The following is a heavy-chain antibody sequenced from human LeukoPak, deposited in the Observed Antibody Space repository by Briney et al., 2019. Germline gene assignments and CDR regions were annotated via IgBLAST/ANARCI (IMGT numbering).Heavy chain of an antibody. V-gene: IGHV4-34*01. D-gene: IGHD4-11*01. Sequence: PSETLSLTCAVYGGSFSGYYWSWIRQPPGKGLEWIGEINHSGSINYNPSLKSRVTISVDTSKNQFSLKLSSVTAADTAVYYCGVTTYYYYGMDVWGQGTTVTVSS. CDR2: INHSGSI. J-gene: IGHJ6*02. CDR1: GGSFSGYY. CDR3: GVTTYYYYGMDV.